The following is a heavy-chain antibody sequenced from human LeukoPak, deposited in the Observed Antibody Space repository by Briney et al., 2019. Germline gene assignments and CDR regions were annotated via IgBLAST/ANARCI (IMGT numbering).Heavy chain of an antibody. V-gene: IGHV4-59*01. Sequence: SETLSLTCTVSGGSISSYYWSWIRQPPGKGLEWIGYIYYSGSTNYNPSLKSRVTISVDTSKNQCSLKLSSVTAADTAVYYCARGRRTGSTYWYFDLWGRGTLVTVSS. CDR2: IYYSGST. CDR1: GGSISSYY. D-gene: IGHD3/OR15-3a*01. CDR3: ARGRRTGSTYWYFDL. J-gene: IGHJ2*01.